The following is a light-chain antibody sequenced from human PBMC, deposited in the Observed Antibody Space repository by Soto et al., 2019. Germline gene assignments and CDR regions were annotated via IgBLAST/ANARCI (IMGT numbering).Light chain of an antibody. CDR1: ESISRH. CDR3: QQSYSTLSIT. CDR2: AAS. Sequence: DIQMTQSPSSLSASVGDRVTITSRASESISRHLNWYQQKPGKVPKLLIYAASSLQNGVPSRFRGSGSGTDFTLTISNLQPEDFATYYCQQSYSTLSITFGQGTRLEIK. J-gene: IGKJ5*01. V-gene: IGKV1-39*01.